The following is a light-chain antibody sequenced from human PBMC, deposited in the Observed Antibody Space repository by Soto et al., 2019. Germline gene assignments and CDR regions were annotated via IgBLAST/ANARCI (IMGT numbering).Light chain of an antibody. Sequence: DIQMTQSTSSLSASVGDRVTVTCRASQSIDTYLNWYQQRPGQAPKLLIYVASTLQSGVPSRFSGSGSGTHFTLTISSLQLEDFATYYCQQNQDIPPTFGQGTRVERK. CDR3: QQNQDIPPT. V-gene: IGKV1-39*01. J-gene: IGKJ1*01. CDR2: VAS. CDR1: QSIDTY.